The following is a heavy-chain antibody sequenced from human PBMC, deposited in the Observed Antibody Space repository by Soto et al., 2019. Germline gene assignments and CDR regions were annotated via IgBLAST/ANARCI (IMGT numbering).Heavy chain of an antibody. CDR2: IYYSGST. J-gene: IGHJ4*02. Sequence: PSETLSLTCTVSGGSISSSSFHWGWIRQPPGKGLEWIGSIYYSGSTYYNPSLKSRVTISVDTSKNQFSLKLSSVTAADTAVYYCARHRRDGYNLADQLDYWGQGTLVTVSS. V-gene: IGHV4-39*01. CDR1: GGSISSSSFH. D-gene: IGHD5-12*01. CDR3: ARHRRDGYNLADQLDY.